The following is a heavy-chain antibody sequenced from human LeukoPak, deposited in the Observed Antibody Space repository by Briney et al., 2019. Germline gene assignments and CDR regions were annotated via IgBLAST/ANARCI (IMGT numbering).Heavy chain of an antibody. CDR1: GFTFSSYG. V-gene: IGHV3-30*03. J-gene: IGHJ4*02. CDR2: ISYDGSNK. Sequence: PGRSLRLSCAASGFTFSSYGLHWVRQAPGKGLEWVAVISYDGSNKYYADSVEGRFTISGDNSKNTLYLQMNSLRAEDTAVYYCAMRTPTAGTFDYWGQGTLVIVSS. D-gene: IGHD6-19*01. CDR3: AMRTPTAGTFDY.